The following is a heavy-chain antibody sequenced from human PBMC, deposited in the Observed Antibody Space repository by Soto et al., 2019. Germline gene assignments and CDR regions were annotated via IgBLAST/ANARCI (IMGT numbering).Heavy chain of an antibody. J-gene: IGHJ6*02. CDR1: GFTFSSYD. CDR2: MWYDGNNK. D-gene: IGHD1-26*01. CDR3: ARDGGGGRCDSYGMGG. V-gene: IGHV3-33*01. Sequence: QVQLVESGGGVVQPGRSLRLSCAASGFTFSSYDMHWVRQAPGKGLEWVAVMWYDGNNKYYADSVKGRFPISRDTSKNTQYLQMDSLRAEDTAVYYCARDGGGGRCDSYGMGGWGPGTKVTGSS.